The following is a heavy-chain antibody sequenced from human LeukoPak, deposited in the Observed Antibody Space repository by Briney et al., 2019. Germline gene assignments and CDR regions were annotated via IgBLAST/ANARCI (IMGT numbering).Heavy chain of an antibody. D-gene: IGHD2-21*02. CDR1: GGSTSIYY. Sequence: PSETLSLTCTLSGGSTSIYYWSWIRQPPGKGLEWMGYIYYSGSTNYNPSLKRRVTISVDTSKHQFSMKLSSVTVADTDVYYCARIYCGGDCRGYYYHYYMEVWGKGTTVTISS. CDR2: IYYSGST. V-gene: IGHV4-59*08. J-gene: IGHJ6*03. CDR3: ARIYCGGDCRGYYYHYYMEV.